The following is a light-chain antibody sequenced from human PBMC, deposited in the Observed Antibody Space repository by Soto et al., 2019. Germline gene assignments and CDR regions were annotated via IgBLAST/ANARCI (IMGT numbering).Light chain of an antibody. V-gene: IGKV3-20*01. CDR3: QQYGSSTPST. J-gene: IGKJ5*01. CDR1: QRLXSN. Sequence: LSVAPGERATLPCRASQRLXSNLLWYQQKPGQAPRILIXGESSRATGIPDRFSGSGSGTDFTLTLSRLKPEAFASYYCQQYGSSTPSTFGQGTRLEI. CDR2: GES.